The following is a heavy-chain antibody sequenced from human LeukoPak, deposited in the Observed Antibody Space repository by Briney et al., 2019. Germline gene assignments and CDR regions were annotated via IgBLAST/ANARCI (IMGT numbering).Heavy chain of an antibody. CDR2: ISGSGGST. D-gene: IGHD1-26*01. J-gene: IGHJ6*03. Sequence: GGTLRLSCAASGFTFSSYGMSWVRQAPGKGLEWVSGISGSGGSTYYADSVMGRFTISRDNSKNTLYLQMNSLRAEDTAVYYCAKVPSGSYYQVYYYYMDVWGKGTTVTVSS. CDR3: AKVPSGSYYQVYYYYMDV. V-gene: IGHV3-23*01. CDR1: GFTFSSYG.